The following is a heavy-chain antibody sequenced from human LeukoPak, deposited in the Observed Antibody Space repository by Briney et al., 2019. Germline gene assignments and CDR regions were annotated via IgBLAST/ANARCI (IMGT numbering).Heavy chain of an antibody. CDR3: AKGKGSSSDSSGYCDAFDI. CDR2: ISGSGGST. V-gene: IGHV3-23*01. Sequence: PGGSLRLSCAASGFTFSSYAMSWVRQAPGKGLEWVSAISGSGGSTYYADSVKGRITISRDNSKNTLYLQMNSLRAEDTAVYYCAKGKGSSSDSSGYCDAFDIWGQGTMVTVSS. CDR1: GFTFSSYA. J-gene: IGHJ3*02. D-gene: IGHD3-22*01.